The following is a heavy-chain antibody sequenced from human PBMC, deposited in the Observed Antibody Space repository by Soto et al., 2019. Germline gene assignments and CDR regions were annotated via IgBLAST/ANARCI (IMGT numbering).Heavy chain of an antibody. CDR3: ARRYGGNLDY. CDR1: VGSISSGGYS. CDR2: IYHSGSI. J-gene: IGHJ4*02. D-gene: IGHD1-26*01. V-gene: IGHV4-30-2*01. Sequence: SETLSLTCAVSVGSISSGGYSWSWIRQPPGKGLEWIGYIYHSGSIYYNPSLKSRVTISVDRSENQFSLKLSSVTAADTAVYYCARRYGGNLDYWGQGTLVTVSS.